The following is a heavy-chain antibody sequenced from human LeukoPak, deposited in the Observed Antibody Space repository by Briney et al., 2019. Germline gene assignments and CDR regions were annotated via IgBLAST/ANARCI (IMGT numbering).Heavy chain of an antibody. D-gene: IGHD1-26*01. CDR1: GGSISSYY. J-gene: IGHJ2*01. V-gene: IGHV4-4*07. Sequence: SETLSLTCTVSGGSISSYYWSRIRQPAGKGLEWIGRICTSGSTNYNPSLKGRVTMSVDTSKNQFSLKLSSVTAADTAVYYCARTHYRWYFDLWGRGTLVTVSS. CDR2: ICTSGST. CDR3: ARTHYRWYFDL.